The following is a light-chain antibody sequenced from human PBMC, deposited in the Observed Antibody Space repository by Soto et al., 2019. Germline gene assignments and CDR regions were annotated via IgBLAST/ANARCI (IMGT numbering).Light chain of an antibody. V-gene: IGLV2-11*01. CDR1: SSDIGAYNY. Sequence: QSALTQPRSVSGSPGQSVTISCTGTSSDIGAYNYVSWYQQHPGKVPKLIIYDVSKRPSGVPDRFSGSKSGNTASLTISGLQAEDEADYYCFSTAGSYTVVFGGGTQLTVL. CDR2: DVS. CDR3: FSTAGSYTVV. J-gene: IGLJ2*01.